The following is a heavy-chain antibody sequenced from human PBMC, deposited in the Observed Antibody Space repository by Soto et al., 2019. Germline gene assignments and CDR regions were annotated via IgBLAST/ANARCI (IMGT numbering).Heavy chain of an antibody. CDR2: INHSGST. D-gene: IGHD3-10*01. V-gene: IGHV4-34*01. J-gene: IGHJ6*02. Sequence: SETLSLTCVVYGWPFSGYYWSWMRQPPGKGLEWIGEINHSGSTNYNPSLKSRVTISVDTSKNQFSLKLSSVTAADTAVYYCARVGSGYYYYYGMDVWGQGTTVT. CDR3: ARVGSGYYYYYGMDV. CDR1: GWPFSGYY.